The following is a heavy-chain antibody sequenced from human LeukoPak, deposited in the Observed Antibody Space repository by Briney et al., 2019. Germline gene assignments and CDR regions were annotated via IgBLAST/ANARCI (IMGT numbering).Heavy chain of an antibody. CDR2: ISWNSGSI. CDR1: GFTLDDYA. V-gene: IGHV3-9*01. CDR3: AKDSSSTPLYFDY. J-gene: IGHJ4*02. Sequence: PGGSLRLSCAASGFTLDDYAMHWVRQAPGKGLEWVSGISWNSGSIGYADSVKGRFTISRDNAKNSLYLQMNSLRAEDTALYYCAKDSSSTPLYFDYWGQGTLVTVS. D-gene: IGHD6-6*01.